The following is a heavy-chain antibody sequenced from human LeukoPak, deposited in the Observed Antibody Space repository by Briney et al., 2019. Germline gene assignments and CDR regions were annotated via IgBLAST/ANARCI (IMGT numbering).Heavy chain of an antibody. D-gene: IGHD2-15*01. CDR2: ISYDGSNK. CDR3: ARDQYCSGGSCRTYYYYGMDV. J-gene: IGHJ6*02. Sequence: HRGGSLRLSCAASGFTFSSYAMHWVRQAPGKGLEWVAVISYDGSNKYYADSVKGRFTISRDNSKNTLYLQMNSLRAEDTAVYYCARDQYCSGGSCRTYYYYGMDVWGQGTTVTVSS. V-gene: IGHV3-30-3*01. CDR1: GFTFSSYA.